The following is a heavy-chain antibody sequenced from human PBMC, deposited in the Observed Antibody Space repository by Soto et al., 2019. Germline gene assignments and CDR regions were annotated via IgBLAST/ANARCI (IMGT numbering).Heavy chain of an antibody. CDR1: GFTFDDYA. D-gene: IGHD3-3*01. Sequence: EVQLVESGGGLVQPGRSLRLSCAASGFTFDDYAMHWVRQAPGKGLEWVSGISWNSGSIGYADSVKGRFIISRDNAKNTLYLKTNSLRAEDTDLYYCAKDNGNDFWSGYADGEADYYFDYWGQGTLVTVSS. CDR3: AKDNGNDFWSGYADGEADYYFDY. V-gene: IGHV3-9*01. J-gene: IGHJ4*02. CDR2: ISWNSGSI.